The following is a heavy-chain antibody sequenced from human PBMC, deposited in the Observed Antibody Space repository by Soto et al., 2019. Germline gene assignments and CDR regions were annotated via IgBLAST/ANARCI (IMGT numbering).Heavy chain of an antibody. J-gene: IGHJ5*02. CDR2: ISGSGGST. CDR1: GFTFSSYA. D-gene: IGHD3-10*01. Sequence: GGSLRLSCAASGFTFSSYAMSWVRQAPGKGLEWVSAISGSGGSTYYADSVKGRFTISRDNSKNTLYLQWSSLKASDTAMYYCARHFVGSYYGSGSPFDPWGQGTLVTVSS. CDR3: ARHFVGSYYGSGSPFDP. V-gene: IGHV3-23*01.